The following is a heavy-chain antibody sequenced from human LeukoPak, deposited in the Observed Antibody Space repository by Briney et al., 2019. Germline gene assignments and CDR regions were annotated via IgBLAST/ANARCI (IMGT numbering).Heavy chain of an antibody. Sequence: SETLSLTCTVSGASMSSYYWTWIRQPPGKGLEWIGYIYSSGSTNSSPSLKSRVTISVDTSKNQFSLNLSSVTAADTAVYYCARGGEAGLADWGQGTLVTVSS. CDR3: ARGGEAGLAD. CDR1: GASMSSYY. J-gene: IGHJ4*02. D-gene: IGHD4-17*01. V-gene: IGHV4-59*01. CDR2: IYSSGST.